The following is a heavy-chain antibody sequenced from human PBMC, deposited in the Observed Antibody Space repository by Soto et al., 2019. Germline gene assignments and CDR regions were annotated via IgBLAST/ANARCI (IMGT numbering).Heavy chain of an antibody. CDR2: INPSGGST. Sequence: ASVKVSCKASGYTFTSYYMHWVRQAPGQGLEWMGIINPSGGSTSYAQKFQGRVTMTRDTSTSTVYMELSSLRSEDTAVYYCASLYCTNGVCSPRYYGIDVWGQGTTVTVSS. J-gene: IGHJ6*02. D-gene: IGHD2-8*01. CDR3: ASLYCTNGVCSPRYYGIDV. CDR1: GYTFTSYY. V-gene: IGHV1-46*01.